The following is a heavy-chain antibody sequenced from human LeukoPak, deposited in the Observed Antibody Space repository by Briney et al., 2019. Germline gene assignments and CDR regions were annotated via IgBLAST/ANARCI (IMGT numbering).Heavy chain of an antibody. D-gene: IGHD5-18*01. CDR3: ARVVLLGTDFDY. CDR2: INPKSGGT. J-gene: IGHJ4*02. Sequence: ASVKVSCKASGYTFTSYDINWVRQAPGQGLEWMGWINPKSGGTNYAQKFQGRVTMTSDTSISTAYMELNRLRSDDTAVYYCARVVLLGTDFDYWGQGTLVTISS. V-gene: IGHV1-2*02. CDR1: GYTFTSYD.